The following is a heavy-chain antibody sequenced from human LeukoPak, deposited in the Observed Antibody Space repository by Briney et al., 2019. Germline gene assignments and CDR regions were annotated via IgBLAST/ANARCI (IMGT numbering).Heavy chain of an antibody. Sequence: AGGSLRLSCAASGFTFRRYCMSWARQASGKGLEWVANIKQDGSEKYYVDSVKGRFTISRDNAKNSLYPQMNSLRAEDTAVYYCVGLGENYWGQGTLVTVSS. J-gene: IGHJ4*02. CDR3: VGLGENY. V-gene: IGHV3-7*02. D-gene: IGHD3-10*01. CDR1: GFTFRRYC. CDR2: IKQDGSEK.